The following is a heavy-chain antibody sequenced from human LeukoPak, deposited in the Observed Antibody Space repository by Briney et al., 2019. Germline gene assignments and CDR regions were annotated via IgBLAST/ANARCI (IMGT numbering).Heavy chain of an antibody. CDR1: GYTFTSYY. CDR3: ARDRDYGGNSAFGSAVFDP. Sequence: ASVKVSCKASGYTFTSYYMHWVRQAPGQGLEWMGIINPSGGSTSYAQKFQGRVTMTRDMSTSTVYMEPSSLRSEDTAVYYCARDRDYGGNSAFGSAVFDPWGQGTLVTVSS. V-gene: IGHV1-46*01. D-gene: IGHD4-23*01. J-gene: IGHJ5*02. CDR2: INPSGGST.